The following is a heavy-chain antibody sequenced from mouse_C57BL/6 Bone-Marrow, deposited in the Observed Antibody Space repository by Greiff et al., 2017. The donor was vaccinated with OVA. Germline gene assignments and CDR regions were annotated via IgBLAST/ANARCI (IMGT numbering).Heavy chain of an antibody. CDR1: GFTFNTYA. CDR2: IRSKSSNYAT. CDR3: VREVRIYYGSRVYAMDY. V-gene: IGHV10-3*01. J-gene: IGHJ4*01. Sequence: EVQRVESGGGLVQPKGSLKLSCAASGFTFNTYAMHWVRQAPGKGLEWVARIRSKSSNYATYYADSVKDRFTISRDDSQSMLYLQMTNLKTEDTARYYCVREVRIYYGSRVYAMDYWGQGTSVTVSS. D-gene: IGHD1-1*01.